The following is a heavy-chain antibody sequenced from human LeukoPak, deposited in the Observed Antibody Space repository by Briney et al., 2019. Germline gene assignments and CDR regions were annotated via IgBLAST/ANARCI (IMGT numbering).Heavy chain of an antibody. CDR2: VDPDGNTQ. CDR1: GFSSRVSW. CDR3: ASDPAYGALDY. V-gene: IGHV3-7*01. J-gene: IGHJ4*02. D-gene: IGHD4-17*01. Sequence: GGPLRLSCAASGFSSRVSWMTWVRQAPGRGLEWVGNVDPDGNTQNYVDSVKGRFTFSRDNARNSLYTHMTRLRGEDTAVYYCASDPAYGALDYWGEGTLVTVSS.